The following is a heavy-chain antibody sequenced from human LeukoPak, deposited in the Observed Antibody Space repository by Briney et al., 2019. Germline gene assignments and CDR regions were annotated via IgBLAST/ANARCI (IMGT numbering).Heavy chain of an antibody. CDR1: GGSISSSSYC. CDR3: ARHFNGYSNGPIDY. CDR2: IYYSGST. V-gene: IGHV4-39*01. J-gene: IGHJ4*02. Sequence: SETLSLTCTVSGGSISSSSYCWGWIRQPPGKGLEWIGSIYYSGSTYYNPSLKSRVTISVDTSKNQFSLKLSSVTAADTAVYYCARHFNGYSNGPIDYWGQGTLVTVSS. D-gene: IGHD5-18*01.